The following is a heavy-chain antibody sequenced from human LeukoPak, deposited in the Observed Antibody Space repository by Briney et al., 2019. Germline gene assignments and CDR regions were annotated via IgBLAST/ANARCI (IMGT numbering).Heavy chain of an antibody. CDR2: ITSGFTI. V-gene: IGHV3-11*04. J-gene: IGHJ3*02. CDR3: ARGRVARTFPRGFDI. CDR1: GFTFSDYY. Sequence: GGSLRLSCAASGFTFSDYYMSWIRQAPGKGLGWVSHITSGFTIYYADSVKGRFTISRDNAKDSLYLEMSSLRAEDTAVYYCARGRVARTFPRGFDIWGQGTLVTVSS. D-gene: IGHD2-15*01.